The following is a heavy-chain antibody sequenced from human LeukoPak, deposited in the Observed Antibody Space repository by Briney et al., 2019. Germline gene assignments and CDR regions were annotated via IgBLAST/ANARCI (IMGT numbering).Heavy chain of an antibody. CDR2: IYHSGST. CDR1: GGSISSGGYS. CDR3: ARHPFDFWSGPDY. J-gene: IGHJ4*02. V-gene: IGHV4-30-2*01. Sequence: SQTLSLTCAVSGGSISSGGYSWSWIRQPPGKGLEWIGYIYHSGSTYYNPSLKSRVTISVDTSKNQFSLKLSSVTAADTAVYYCARHPFDFWSGPDYWGQGTLVTVSS. D-gene: IGHD3-3*01.